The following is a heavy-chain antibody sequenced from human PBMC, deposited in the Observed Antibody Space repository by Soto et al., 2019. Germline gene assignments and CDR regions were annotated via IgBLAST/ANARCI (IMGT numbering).Heavy chain of an antibody. J-gene: IGHJ4*02. CDR1: GFTFSSYA. V-gene: IGHV3-23*01. CDR2: ISGSGGST. CDR3: AKEVWRFSEWLPAYYFDY. Sequence: EVQLLESGGGLVQPGGSLRLSCAASGFTFSSYAMSWVRQAPGKGLEWVSAISGSGGSTYYADSVKGRFTISRDTTKIPLYLHMNSLRAEDTAVYYCAKEVWRFSEWLPAYYFDYWGQGTLVTVSS. D-gene: IGHD3-3*01.